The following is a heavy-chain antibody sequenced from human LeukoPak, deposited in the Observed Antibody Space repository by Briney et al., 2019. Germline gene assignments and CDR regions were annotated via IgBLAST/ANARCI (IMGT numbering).Heavy chain of an antibody. Sequence: GGSLRLSCAASRFTFSSYWMHWVRHAPGKGLVWVSRINSDGSTTNYADSVKGRFTISRDNAKNTLYLQMNSLRAEDTAVYYCARERGTVAGSNFLDYWGQGTLVTVSS. D-gene: IGHD6-19*01. CDR3: ARERGTVAGSNFLDY. CDR2: INSDGSTT. CDR1: RFTFSSYW. V-gene: IGHV3-74*01. J-gene: IGHJ4*02.